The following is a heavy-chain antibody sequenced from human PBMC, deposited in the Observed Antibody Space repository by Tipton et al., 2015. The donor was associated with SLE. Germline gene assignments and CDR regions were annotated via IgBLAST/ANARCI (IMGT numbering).Heavy chain of an antibody. CDR2: LYYSGGT. Sequence: GLVKPSETLSLTCTVSGGSISSSSYYWGWIRQPPGKGLEWIGSLYYSGGTYYNPSLKSRVIISVDTSNSQFSLNLSSVTAADTAVYYCARGPQSFDYWGQGTLVTVSS. J-gene: IGHJ4*02. CDR1: GGSISSSSYY. V-gene: IGHV4-39*07. CDR3: ARGPQSFDY.